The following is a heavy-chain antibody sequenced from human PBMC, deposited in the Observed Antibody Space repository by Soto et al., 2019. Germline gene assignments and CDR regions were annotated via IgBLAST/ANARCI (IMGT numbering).Heavy chain of an antibody. CDR1: GYSVSSRDYC. V-gene: IGHV4-39*01. CDR2: MLYSGLT. Sequence: SETLSLTCSVSGYSVSSRDYCWAWIRQPPGKGLEWIGSMLYSGLTYYNPSPKSRVTLSVDTSKSQFSVRLNSVTASDTAVYYCAPLSVSLSGPYGIHVWGQGTTVTVSS. CDR3: APLSVSLSGPYGIHV. D-gene: IGHD2-15*01. J-gene: IGHJ6*02.